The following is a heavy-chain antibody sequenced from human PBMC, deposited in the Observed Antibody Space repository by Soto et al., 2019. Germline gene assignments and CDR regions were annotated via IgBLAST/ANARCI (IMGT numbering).Heavy chain of an antibody. CDR2: MNPGSGDT. V-gene: IGHV1-8*01. J-gene: IGHJ5*02. CDR3: AIMATFGSLNWFDP. Sequence: GASVKVSCKASGYSFTNNDVSWVRQATGQGLEWMGWMNPGSGDTGYAQKFQGRVTMTRDISTATAYMELSSLRSDDTAIYYCAIMATFGSLNWFDPWGQGTMVSVYS. D-gene: IGHD3-16*01. CDR1: GYSFTNND.